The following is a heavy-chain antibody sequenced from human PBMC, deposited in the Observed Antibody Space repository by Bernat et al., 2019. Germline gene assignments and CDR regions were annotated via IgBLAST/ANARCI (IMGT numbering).Heavy chain of an antibody. CDR3: ATSGRVATYYFDY. Sequence: QVQLQESGPGLVKPSETLSLTCTVSGGSIGSYYWSWIRQPPGKGLEWIGYIHSSGSTNYNPSLKSRVTMSVDTSKNQFSLKLNSVTAADMAVYYCATSGRVATYYFDYWGQGTLVTVSS. V-gene: IGHV4-59*01. J-gene: IGHJ4*02. CDR1: GGSIGSYY. D-gene: IGHD5-12*01. CDR2: IHSSGST.